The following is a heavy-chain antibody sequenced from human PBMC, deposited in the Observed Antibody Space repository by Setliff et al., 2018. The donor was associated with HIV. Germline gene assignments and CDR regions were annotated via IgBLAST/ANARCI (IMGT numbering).Heavy chain of an antibody. V-gene: IGHV4-34*01. CDR1: GGSFSGYY. CDR2: INHDRTT. Sequence: SETLSLTCAVYGGSFSGYYWSWIRQPPGKGLEWIGEINHDRTTNYNPSLKSRVTISIDTFKNQFSMKLYSVTAADTAVYYCATASGYDLFMGAFDIWGQGTMVTVSS. CDR3: ATASGYDLFMGAFDI. J-gene: IGHJ3*02. D-gene: IGHD5-12*01.